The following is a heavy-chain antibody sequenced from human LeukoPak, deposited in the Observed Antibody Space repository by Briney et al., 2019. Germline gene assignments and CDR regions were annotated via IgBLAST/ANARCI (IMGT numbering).Heavy chain of an antibody. CDR2: ISAYNCNT. D-gene: IGHD5-18*01. J-gene: IGHJ4*02. CDR1: GYTFTSYG. V-gene: IGHV1-18*01. Sequence: ASVKVSCKASGYTFTSYGISWVRQAPGQGLELMGWISAYNCNTNYAQKLQGRVTMTTDPSTSTAYMELRSLRSDDTAVYYCARDTAMADFDYWGQGPLVTVSS. CDR3: ARDTAMADFDY.